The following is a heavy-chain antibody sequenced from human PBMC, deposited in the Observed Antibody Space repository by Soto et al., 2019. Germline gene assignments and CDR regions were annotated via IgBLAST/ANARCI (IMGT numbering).Heavy chain of an antibody. CDR1: GFSFSPPA. CDR3: AKGGYTYGLDP. D-gene: IGHD5-18*01. V-gene: IGHV3-23*01. J-gene: IGHJ5*02. Sequence: EVQLLESGGGSAQPGGSLRPSCEAPGFSFSPPALTWVRRAPGKGLEWVSAISESGDNTFYADSVKGRFTISRENSNNALYLQMDTLRAEDTALYFCAKGGYTYGLDPWGQGTLVTVSS. CDR2: ISESGDNT.